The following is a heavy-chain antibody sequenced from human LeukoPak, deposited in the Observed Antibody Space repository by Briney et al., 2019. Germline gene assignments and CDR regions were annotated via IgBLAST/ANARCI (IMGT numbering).Heavy chain of an antibody. CDR2: INHSGST. V-gene: IGHV4-34*01. D-gene: IGHD6-19*01. CDR3: ARVRTYSSGSPYFQH. Sequence: PSETLSLTCAVYGGSFSGYYWSWIRQPPGKGLEWIGEINHSGSTNYNPSLKSRVTISVDTSKNQFSLRLSSVTAADTAVYYCARVRTYSSGSPYFQHWGQGTLVTVSS. J-gene: IGHJ1*01. CDR1: GGSFSGYY.